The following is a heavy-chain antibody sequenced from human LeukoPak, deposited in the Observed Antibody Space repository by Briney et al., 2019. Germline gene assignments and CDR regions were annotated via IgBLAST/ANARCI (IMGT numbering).Heavy chain of an antibody. CDR2: ISGSGGST. CDR1: GFTFSSYA. J-gene: IGHJ1*01. CDR3: AKSLSSGWPVVES. D-gene: IGHD6-19*01. Sequence: TGGSLRLSCAASGFTFSSYAMTWVRQAPGKGLEWVSAISGSGGSTYYADSVKGRFTISRDNSKNTLYLQMNSLRAEDTAMYYCAKSLSSGWPVVESWGQGTLVTVSS. V-gene: IGHV3-23*01.